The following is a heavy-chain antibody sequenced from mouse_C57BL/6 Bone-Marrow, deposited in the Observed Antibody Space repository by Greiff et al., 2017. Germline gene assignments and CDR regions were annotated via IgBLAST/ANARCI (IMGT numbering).Heavy chain of an antibody. J-gene: IGHJ2*01. V-gene: IGHV1-74*01. CDR2: IHPSDSDT. CDR1: GYTFTSYW. D-gene: IGHD2-4*01. CDR3: AICYDYDGGGYYFDY. Sequence: QVQLQQPGAELVKPGASVKVSCKASGYTFTSYWMHWVKQRPGQGLEWIGRIHPSDSDTNFNQKFKGKATLTVDKSSSTAYMQLRSMTSEDSAVYYCAICYDYDGGGYYFDYWGQGTTLTVSS.